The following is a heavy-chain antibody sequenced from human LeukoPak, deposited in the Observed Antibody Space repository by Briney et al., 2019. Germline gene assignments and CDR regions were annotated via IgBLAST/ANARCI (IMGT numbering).Heavy chain of an antibody. D-gene: IGHD5-18*01. CDR2: IYPTGTT. CDR1: STSVNSYF. V-gene: IGHV4-4*07. CDR3: GRRGYTASHHFFDY. Sequence: PSETLSLTCTVSSTSVNSYFWGWVRLPAGKGLECLGRIYPTGTTYYNPSLKSRLTLSIETSKNQFSLTLRSATAADTAVYFCGRRGYTASHHFFDYWSQGTQVTVSS. J-gene: IGHJ4*02.